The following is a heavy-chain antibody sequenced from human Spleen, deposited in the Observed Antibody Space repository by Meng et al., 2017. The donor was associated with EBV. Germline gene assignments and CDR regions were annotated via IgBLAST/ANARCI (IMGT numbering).Heavy chain of an antibody. CDR3: ARAVAGTRGHWFDP. D-gene: IGHD6-19*01. J-gene: IGHJ5*02. Sequence: VQLVESGXGVVTPGRXCSPPCAASGITFSGYGMHWVRQATGKGLEWVSAIAAAGDTYYPGSVKGRFTISRENAKNSLYLQMNSLRAGDTAVYYCARAVAGTRGHWFDPWGQGTLVTVSS. CDR1: GITFSGYG. V-gene: IGHV3-13*01. CDR2: IAAAGDT.